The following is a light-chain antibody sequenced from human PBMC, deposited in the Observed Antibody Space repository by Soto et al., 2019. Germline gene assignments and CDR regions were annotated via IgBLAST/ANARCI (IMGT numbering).Light chain of an antibody. CDR3: QQTQSFPLT. J-gene: IGKJ3*01. Sequence: DIQMTQSPSSVSASVGDRVTITCRASQGINSWLAWYQQKPGKAPKLLIYSASSLQSGVPSRFSGSGSGTDFTLTIRGLQHEDIATYYCQQTQSFPLTFGPGTKVDLK. CDR2: SAS. V-gene: IGKV1-12*01. CDR1: QGINSW.